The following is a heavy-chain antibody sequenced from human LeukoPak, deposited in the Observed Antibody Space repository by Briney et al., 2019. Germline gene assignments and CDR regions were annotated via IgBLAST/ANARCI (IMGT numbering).Heavy chain of an antibody. CDR2: INAGNGNT. Sequence: ASVKVSCKASGYTFTSYAMHWVRQAPGQRLEWMGWINAGNGNTKYSQKFQGRVTITRDTSASTAYMELSSLRSEDTAVYYCARARYYYGSGSYYNPMGYWGQGTLVTVSS. CDR1: GYTFTSYA. D-gene: IGHD3-10*01. CDR3: ARARYYYGSGSYYNPMGY. V-gene: IGHV1-3*01. J-gene: IGHJ4*02.